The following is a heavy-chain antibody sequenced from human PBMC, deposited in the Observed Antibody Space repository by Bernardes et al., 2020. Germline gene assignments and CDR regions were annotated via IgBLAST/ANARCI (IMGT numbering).Heavy chain of an antibody. CDR2: ISGRGGTT. CDR1: EFTFSSYA. J-gene: IGHJ4*02. Sequence: GGSLRLSCAASEFTFSSYAMSWVRQAPGKGLEWVSAISGRGGTTYYADSVKGRFTISRDNSMNTLYLQMNSLRVEDTAVYYCAKDPVYDIPRYFDYWGQGTLVTVSS. CDR3: AKDPVYDIPRYFDY. D-gene: IGHD3-9*01. V-gene: IGHV3-23*01.